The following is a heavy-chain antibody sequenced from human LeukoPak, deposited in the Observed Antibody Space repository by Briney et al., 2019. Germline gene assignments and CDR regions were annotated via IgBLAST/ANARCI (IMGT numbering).Heavy chain of an antibody. Sequence: GASVKVSCKASGYTFTGYYMHWVRQAPGQGLEWMGWINPNSGGTSYAQKFQGRVTMTRDTSISTAYMELSSLRSEDTAVYYCSLVSYSSRSDYYYYYMDVWGKGTTVTVSS. CDR2: INPNSGGT. CDR3: SLVSYSSRSDYYYYYMDV. V-gene: IGHV1-2*02. J-gene: IGHJ6*03. D-gene: IGHD6-13*01. CDR1: GYTFTGYY.